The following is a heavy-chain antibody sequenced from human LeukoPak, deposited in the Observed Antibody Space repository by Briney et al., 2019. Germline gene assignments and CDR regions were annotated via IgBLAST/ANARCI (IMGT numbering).Heavy chain of an antibody. CDR3: ARLGFVVPAVIFDY. CDR1: GFTFSTYG. D-gene: IGHD2-2*02. J-gene: IGHJ4*02. Sequence: GGSLRLSCAASGFTFSTYGMHWVRQAPGKGLEWVAVISYDGSNKYYADSVKGRFTISRDNSKSTLYLQMNSLRAEDTAVYYCARLGFVVPAVIFDYWGQGTPVTVSS. V-gene: IGHV3-30*03. CDR2: ISYDGSNK.